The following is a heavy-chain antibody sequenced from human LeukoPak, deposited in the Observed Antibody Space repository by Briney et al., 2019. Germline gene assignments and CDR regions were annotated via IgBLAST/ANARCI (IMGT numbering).Heavy chain of an antibody. CDR1: GFTFSSYS. J-gene: IGHJ4*02. D-gene: IGHD1-26*01. CDR3: ARDSGDTFDY. Sequence: PGGSLRLSCAASGFTFSSYSMNWVRQAPGKGLEWVSSISSSSSYIYYADSVKGRFTISRDNAKNTLYLQMNSLRAEDTAVYYCARDSGDTFDYWGQGTLVTVSS. CDR2: ISSSSSYI. V-gene: IGHV3-21*01.